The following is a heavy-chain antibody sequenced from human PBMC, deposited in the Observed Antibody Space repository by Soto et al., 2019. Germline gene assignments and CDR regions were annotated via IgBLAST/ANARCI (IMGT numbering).Heavy chain of an antibody. CDR2: LYNSGST. V-gene: IGHV4-59*01. CDR1: GGSIRSYY. D-gene: IGHD2-21*02. J-gene: IGHJ6*02. Sequence: SETLSLTCTVSGGSIRSYYWSGIRQAPGKGLEWIGYLYNSGSTVYNPSLKSRVTISVDTSKNQFSLKLNSVTAADTAVYYCARDLWGYCGTDCYPLDVWGQGTTVTVSS. CDR3: ARDLWGYCGTDCYPLDV.